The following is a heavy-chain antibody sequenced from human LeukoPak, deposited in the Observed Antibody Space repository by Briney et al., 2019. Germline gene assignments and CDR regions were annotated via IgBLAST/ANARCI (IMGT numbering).Heavy chain of an antibody. V-gene: IGHV3-66*01. D-gene: IGHD3-3*01. CDR3: AHYDFRSGHALDI. CDR1: ESIVSGNY. J-gene: IGHJ3*02. Sequence: GGSLRLSCAASESIVSGNYMTWVRQAPGKGLEWLSVIYTGGGTYYADSVKGRFTISRDTSKTTVYLQMNSLRGDDTAIYYCAHYDFRSGHALDIWGQGTMVTVSS. CDR2: IYTGGGT.